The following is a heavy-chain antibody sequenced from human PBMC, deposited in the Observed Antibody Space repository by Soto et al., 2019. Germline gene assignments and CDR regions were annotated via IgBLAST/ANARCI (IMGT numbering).Heavy chain of an antibody. Sequence: SVKVSCKASGGTFSSYAISWVRQAPGQGLEWMGGIIPIFGTANYAQKFQGRVTITADESTSTAYMELSSLRSEDTAVYYCARDLYYDSSGYSPLYYYGMDIWGQGTTVTVSS. CDR1: GGTFSSYA. D-gene: IGHD3-22*01. CDR2: IIPIFGTA. J-gene: IGHJ6*02. V-gene: IGHV1-69*13. CDR3: ARDLYYDSSGYSPLYYYGMDI.